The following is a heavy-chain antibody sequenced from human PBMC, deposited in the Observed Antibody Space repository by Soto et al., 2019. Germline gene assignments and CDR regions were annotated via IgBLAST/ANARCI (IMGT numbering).Heavy chain of an antibody. V-gene: IGHV4-59*02. CDR3: ARGPDYSKVGY. CDR1: DGSVTGYC. CDR2: IDYNGIA. J-gene: IGHJ4*02. Sequence: QVQLQESGPGLVKPSETLPLTCSVSDGSVTGYCWSWIWQPPGKGLEWIGCIDYNGIAHYNPSLTSRVTMSLDTSNKHFSLKLSSVTTTDTAVYYCARGPDYSKVGYWGQGTLVTVSS. D-gene: IGHD4-4*01.